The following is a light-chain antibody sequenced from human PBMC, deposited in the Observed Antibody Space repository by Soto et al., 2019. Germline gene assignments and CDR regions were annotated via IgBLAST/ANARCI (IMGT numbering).Light chain of an antibody. CDR2: GAS. CDR3: QQYNNWPPWT. J-gene: IGKJ1*01. CDR1: QSVSSN. V-gene: IGKV3-15*01. Sequence: EIVMTQSPATLSLSPGERATLSCRASQSVSSNLAWYQQKTGQAPRLLIYGASTRATGSPARFSGSGSGTEFTLTISSLQSEDVAVYYCQQYNNWPPWTFGQGTKVEIK.